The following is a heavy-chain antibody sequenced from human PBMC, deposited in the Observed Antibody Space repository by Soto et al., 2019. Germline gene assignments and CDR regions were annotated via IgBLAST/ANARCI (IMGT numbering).Heavy chain of an antibody. CDR3: ARLGAYYQPLDP. V-gene: IGHV4-61*07. J-gene: IGHJ5*02. D-gene: IGHD2-2*01. Sequence: RQLLEKGLEWIGYIYYSGSTNYNPSLKSRVTISVDTSKNQFSLKLSSVTAADTAVYYCARLGAYYQPLDPWGPGILVT. CDR2: IYYSGST.